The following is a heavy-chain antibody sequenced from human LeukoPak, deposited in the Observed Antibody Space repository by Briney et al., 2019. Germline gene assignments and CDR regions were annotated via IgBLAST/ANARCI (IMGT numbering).Heavy chain of an antibody. CDR2: INHSGST. J-gene: IGHJ4*02. Sequence: PSETLSLTCAVCGGSFSGYYWSWIRQPPGKGLEWIGEINHSGSTNYNPSLKSRVTISVDTSKNQFSLKLSSVTAADTAVYYCASLMVRGEDYWGQGTLVTVSS. CDR1: GGSFSGYY. D-gene: IGHD3-10*01. CDR3: ASLMVRGEDY. V-gene: IGHV4-34*01.